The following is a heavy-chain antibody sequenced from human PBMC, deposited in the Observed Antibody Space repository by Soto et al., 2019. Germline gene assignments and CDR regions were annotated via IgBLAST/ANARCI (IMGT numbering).Heavy chain of an antibody. V-gene: IGHV3-30*18. CDR1: GFTFSNYG. Sequence: GGSLRLSCAASGFTFSNYGMHWVRQAPGKGLEWVAIISFDGNNKYYSDSVKGRFTISRDNSKNMVFLQMNSLKPEDTAVYYCVKPKEHFYDSSPGETWGQGTPVTVSS. D-gene: IGHD3-22*01. CDR2: ISFDGNNK. CDR3: VKPKEHFYDSSPGET. J-gene: IGHJ5*02.